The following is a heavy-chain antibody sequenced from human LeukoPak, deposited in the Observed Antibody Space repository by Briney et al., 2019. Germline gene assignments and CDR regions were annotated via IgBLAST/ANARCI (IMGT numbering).Heavy chain of an antibody. D-gene: IGHD4-17*01. CDR2: INHSGST. CDR3: ARGPDGDKTLDY. V-gene: IGHV4-34*01. Sequence: SETLSLTCAVYGGSFSGYYWSWIRQPPGKGLEWIGEINHSGSTNYNPSLKSRVTISVDTSKNQFSLKLSSVTAADTAVYYCARGPDGDKTLDYWGQGNLVTVSS. J-gene: IGHJ4*02. CDR1: GGSFSGYY.